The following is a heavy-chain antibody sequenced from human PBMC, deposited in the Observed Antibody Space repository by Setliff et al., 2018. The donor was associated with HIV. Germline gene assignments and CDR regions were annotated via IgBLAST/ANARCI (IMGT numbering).Heavy chain of an antibody. J-gene: IGHJ6*02. CDR3: ARVSRWDYGVDV. CDR2: ISSSSSYT. D-gene: IGHD1-26*01. CDR1: GFTFSDYY. V-gene: IGHV3-11*05. Sequence: GSLRLSCAASGFTFSDYYVCWIRQAPGKGLEWVSYISSSSSYTNYADSVKGRFTISRDNAKNSLYLQMNSLRAEDTAVYYCARVSRWDYGVDVWGQGTTVTVSS.